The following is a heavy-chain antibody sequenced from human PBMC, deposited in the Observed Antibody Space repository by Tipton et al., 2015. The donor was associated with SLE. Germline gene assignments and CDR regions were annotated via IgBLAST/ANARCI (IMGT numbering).Heavy chain of an antibody. CDR3: VREKGPKDAFDI. V-gene: IGHV4-39*07. CDR1: GGSISSSSYY. Sequence: TLSLTCTVSGGSISSSSYYWGWIRQPPGKGLEWIGSIYYSGSTYYNPSLKSRVTISVDTSKNQFSLKLSSVTAADTAVYYCVREKGPKDAFDIWGQGTIVTVSP. CDR2: IYYSGST. J-gene: IGHJ3*02.